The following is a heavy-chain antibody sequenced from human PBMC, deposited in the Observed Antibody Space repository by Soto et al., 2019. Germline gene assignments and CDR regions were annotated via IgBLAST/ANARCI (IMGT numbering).Heavy chain of an antibody. D-gene: IGHD3-22*01. Sequence: GPTRVNPTHNLTLTCTFSGFSLSTSVVGVGWIRQPPGKSLELLALIYWDDDKRYSPSLKSRLTITKDTSKNQVVLTMTNMDPVDKATYYCALTLTYYYDGSGYPGAEYFQHWGQGTLVTVYS. CDR3: ALTLTYYYDGSGYPGAEYFQH. CDR2: IYWDDDK. J-gene: IGHJ1*01. CDR1: GFSLSTSVVG. V-gene: IGHV2-5*02.